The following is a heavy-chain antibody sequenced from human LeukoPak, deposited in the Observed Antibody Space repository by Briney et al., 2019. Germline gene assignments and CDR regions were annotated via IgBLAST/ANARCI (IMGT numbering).Heavy chain of an antibody. D-gene: IGHD3-10*01. Sequence: PGGSLRLSCAASGFTFSSYGMHWVRQAPGKGLEWVAVISYDGSNKYYADSVKGRFTISRDNSKNTPYLQMNSLRAEDTAVYYCAKVGYGSGSYNLDYWGQGTLVTVSS. V-gene: IGHV3-30*18. CDR2: ISYDGSNK. CDR3: AKVGYGSGSYNLDY. J-gene: IGHJ4*02. CDR1: GFTFSSYG.